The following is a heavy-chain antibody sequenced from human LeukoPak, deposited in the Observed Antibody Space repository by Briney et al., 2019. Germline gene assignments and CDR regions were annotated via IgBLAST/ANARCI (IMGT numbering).Heavy chain of an antibody. V-gene: IGHV3-23*01. Sequence: PGGSLRLSCAASGCTFSSYAMSWVRQAPGKGLELVSVISGSGDITYYADYVKGRFTISRDNSKNTLYLHMNSLRAEDTALNYCAKDTYDSDAFDIWGQGTMVTVSS. CDR1: GCTFSSYA. CDR3: AKDTYDSDAFDI. D-gene: IGHD3-22*01. CDR2: ISGSGDIT. J-gene: IGHJ3*02.